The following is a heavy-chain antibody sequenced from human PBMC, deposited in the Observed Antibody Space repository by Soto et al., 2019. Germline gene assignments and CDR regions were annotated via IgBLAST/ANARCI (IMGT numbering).Heavy chain of an antibody. Sequence: ETLRLTYAVYGGSFSGYYWSWIRQPPGKGLEWTGEINHSGSTNYNPSLKSRVTISVDTSKNQLPLKLSSVTAADTAVYYCARGRRFDPWGKGTLVTGSA. CDR1: GGSFSGYY. CDR2: INHSGST. J-gene: IGHJ5*02. CDR3: ARGRRFDP. V-gene: IGHV4-34*01.